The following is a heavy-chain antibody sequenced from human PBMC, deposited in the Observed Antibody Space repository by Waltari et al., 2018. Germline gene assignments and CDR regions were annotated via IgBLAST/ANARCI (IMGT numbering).Heavy chain of an antibody. CDR3: AKTSGGDYYYYYYMDV. V-gene: IGHV3-23*04. CDR1: GFTFSSYA. Sequence: EVQLVESGGGLVQPGGSLSLSCAASGFTFSSYAMSWVRPAPGKGLAVVSAIGGSGGSTYYADSVKGRCTISRDNSKNTLYLQMNSLRAEDTAVYYCAKTSGGDYYYYYYMDVWGKGTTVTVSS. D-gene: IGHD4-17*01. CDR2: IGGSGGST. J-gene: IGHJ6*03.